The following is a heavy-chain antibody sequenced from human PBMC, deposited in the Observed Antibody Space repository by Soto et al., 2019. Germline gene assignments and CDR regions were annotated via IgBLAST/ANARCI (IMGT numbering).Heavy chain of an antibody. CDR3: ARDLRIYGMDV. CDR2: IYSGGST. Sequence: GESLRLSCAASGFTVSSNYMSWVRQAPGKGLEGLSVIYSGGSTYYADSVKGRFTISRDNSKNTLYPQMNSLRAEDTAVYYCARDLRIYGMDVWGQGTTVTAP. J-gene: IGHJ6*02. CDR1: GFTVSSNY. D-gene: IGHD5-12*01. V-gene: IGHV3-53*01.